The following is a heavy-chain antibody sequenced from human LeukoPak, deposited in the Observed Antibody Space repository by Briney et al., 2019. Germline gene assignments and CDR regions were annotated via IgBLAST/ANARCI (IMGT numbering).Heavy chain of an antibody. Sequence: SSQTLSLTCTVSGGSISSGSYYWSWIRQPPGKGLEWIGYIYYSGSTNYNPSLKSRVTISVDTSKNQFSLKLTSVTAADTAVYYCARQGGYSGYDATDYWGQGTLVTVSS. CDR3: ARQGGYSGYDATDY. CDR2: IYYSGST. J-gene: IGHJ4*02. D-gene: IGHD5-12*01. V-gene: IGHV4-61*01. CDR1: GGSISSGSYY.